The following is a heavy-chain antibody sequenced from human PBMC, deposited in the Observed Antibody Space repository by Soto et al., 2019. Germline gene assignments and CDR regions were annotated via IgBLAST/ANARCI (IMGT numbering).Heavy chain of an antibody. V-gene: IGHV3-23*01. D-gene: IGHD3-9*01. CDR3: AKAVGEYLYFFNN. CDR2: FDTRGHNT. CDR1: GLTFSRYA. J-gene: IGHJ4*02. Sequence: EVQVLESGGGLIQPGGSLRLSCAFSGLTFSRYAASWVRQAPGKGLEWVSGFDTRGHNTYNAKSVKGRFTIARDNSNKTLFLQMNNLRAEDTAVYYCAKAVGEYLYFFNNWGQGILVTVSS.